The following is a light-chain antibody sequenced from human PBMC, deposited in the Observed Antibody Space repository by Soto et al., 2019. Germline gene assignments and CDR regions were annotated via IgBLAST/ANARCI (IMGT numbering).Light chain of an antibody. Sequence: EIVMTQSPASLSVSPGERVTLSCRASQSVNSHLAWYQQKPGQAPRLLILGESTRATGTPARFSGSGSGTYFTLTISSLQSEDFAVYYCQQYNNWPLTVGGGTKVEIK. J-gene: IGKJ4*01. CDR2: GES. CDR1: QSVNSH. CDR3: QQYNNWPLT. V-gene: IGKV3D-15*01.